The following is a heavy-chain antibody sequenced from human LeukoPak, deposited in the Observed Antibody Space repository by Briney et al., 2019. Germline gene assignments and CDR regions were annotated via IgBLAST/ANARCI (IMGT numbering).Heavy chain of an antibody. V-gene: IGHV3-23*01. Sequence: PGGSLRLSCAASGFTFSSYAMSWVRQAPGKGLEWVSAISGSGGSIYYADSVKGRFTISRDNSKNTLYLQMNSLRAEDTAVYYCAKGQDSSGILDYWGQGTLVTVSS. J-gene: IGHJ4*02. CDR2: ISGSGGSI. CDR3: AKGQDSSGILDY. D-gene: IGHD3-22*01. CDR1: GFTFSSYA.